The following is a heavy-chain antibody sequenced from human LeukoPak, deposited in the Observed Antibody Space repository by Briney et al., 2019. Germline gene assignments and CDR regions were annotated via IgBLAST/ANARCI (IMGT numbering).Heavy chain of an antibody. CDR2: ISSSGSSK. CDR3: ARNSGELGPDAFDI. Sequence: GGSLRLSCAASGFTFSSSEMNWVRRAPGKGLEWVSYISSSGSSKYYADSVKGRFTISRDNAKNSLYVQMNSLRVEDTAVYYCARNSGELGPDAFDIWGQGTMVTVSS. V-gene: IGHV3-48*03. D-gene: IGHD1-26*01. CDR1: GFTFSSSE. J-gene: IGHJ3*02.